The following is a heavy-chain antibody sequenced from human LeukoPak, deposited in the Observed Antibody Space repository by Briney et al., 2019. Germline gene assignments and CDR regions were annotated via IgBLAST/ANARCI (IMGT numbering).Heavy chain of an antibody. J-gene: IGHJ5*02. V-gene: IGHV1-18*01. D-gene: IGHD2-2*01. CDR3: ARAGVRDIVVVPAAIWFDP. CDR2: ISAYNGNT. CDR1: GYTFTSYG. Sequence: ASVKVSCKASGYTFTSYGISWVRQAPGQGLEWMGWISAYNGNTNYAQKLQGRVTMTTDTSTSTAYMELRSLRTDDTAVYYCARAGVRDIVVVPAAIWFDPWGQGTLVTVSS.